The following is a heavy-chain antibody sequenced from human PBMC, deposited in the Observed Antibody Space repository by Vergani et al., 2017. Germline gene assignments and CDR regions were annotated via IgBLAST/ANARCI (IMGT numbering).Heavy chain of an antibody. D-gene: IGHD5-18*01. Sequence: EVQLVESGGGLVQPGGSLRLSCAASGFTFSSYWMSWVRQAPGKGLEWVANIKQDGSEKYYVDSVKGRFTISRDNAENSLYLQMNSLRAEDTAVYYCARSGYSYGSYYYYYYMDVWGKGTTVTVSS. V-gene: IGHV3-7*01. CDR2: IKQDGSEK. J-gene: IGHJ6*03. CDR1: GFTFSSYW. CDR3: ARSGYSYGSYYYYYYMDV.